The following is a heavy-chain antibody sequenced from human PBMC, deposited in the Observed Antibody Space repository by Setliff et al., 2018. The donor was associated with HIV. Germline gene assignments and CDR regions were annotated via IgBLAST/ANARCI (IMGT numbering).Heavy chain of an antibody. CDR3: AREYYSDSSGDYLHYYYYMDV. Sequence: ASVKVSCKASGYTFTGYYMHWVRQAPGQGLEWMGRINPSNGDTNYAQRFQGRVTITRDTSASTVYMELSSLRSEDTAVYYCAREYYSDSSGDYLHYYYYMDVWGEGTTVTVSS. CDR1: GYTFTGYY. CDR2: INPSNGDT. D-gene: IGHD3-22*01. V-gene: IGHV1-2*06. J-gene: IGHJ6*03.